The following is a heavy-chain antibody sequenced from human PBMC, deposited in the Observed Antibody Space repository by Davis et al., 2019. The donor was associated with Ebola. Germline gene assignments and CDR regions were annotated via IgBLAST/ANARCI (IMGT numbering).Heavy chain of an antibody. D-gene: IGHD4-17*01. CDR1: GFIVSDKY. V-gene: IGHV3-53*01. J-gene: IGHJ2*01. Sequence: GESLKISCAASGFIVSDKYMSWVRQAPGKGLEWVSVIYRDGRTYHADSVKGRFTISRDNSKNTVYLQMNSLRAEDTAVYYCTRHVSGDFWYFDLWGRGTLVTVS. CDR3: TRHVSGDFWYFDL. CDR2: IYRDGRT.